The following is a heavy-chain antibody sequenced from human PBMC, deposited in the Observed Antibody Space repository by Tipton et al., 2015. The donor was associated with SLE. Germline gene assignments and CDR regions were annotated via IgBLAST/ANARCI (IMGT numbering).Heavy chain of an antibody. J-gene: IGHJ6*03. CDR3: ARIVTYYDFWSGPGKVYYYYYMDV. CDR1: NYSLTSDYY. CDR2: INHSGST. D-gene: IGHD3-3*01. Sequence: TLSLTCSVSNYSLTSDYYWSWIRQPPGKGLEWIGEINHSGSTNYNPSLKSRVTISVDTSKNQFSLKLSSVTAADTAVYYCARIVTYYDFWSGPGKVYYYYYMDVWGKGTTVTVSS. V-gene: IGHV4-34*01.